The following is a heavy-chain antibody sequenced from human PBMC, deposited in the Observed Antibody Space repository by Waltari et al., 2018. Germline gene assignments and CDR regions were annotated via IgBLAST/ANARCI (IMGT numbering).Heavy chain of an antibody. CDR3: TSGIQLSDY. Sequence: EVQLVESGGGLVQPGGSLKLSCAASGFTFSGSAMHWVRQDSGKGLEGVGRIRSKANSYATAYAASVKGRFTISRDDSKNTAYLQMNSLKTEDTAVYYCTSGIQLSDYWGQGTLVTVSS. J-gene: IGHJ4*02. CDR1: GFTFSGSA. V-gene: IGHV3-73*02. CDR2: IRSKANSYAT. D-gene: IGHD5-18*01.